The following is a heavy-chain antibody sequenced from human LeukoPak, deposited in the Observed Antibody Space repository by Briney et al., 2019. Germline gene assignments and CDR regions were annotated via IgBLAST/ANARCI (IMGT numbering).Heavy chain of an antibody. V-gene: IGHV3-66*01. CDR3: ARGTYVIRAYYFDY. CDR1: GFTFTSYS. CDR2: IYSGGNT. Sequence: PGGSLRLSCAASGFTFTSYSMHWVRQAPGKGLVWVSVIYSGGNTYYADSVKGRFTISRDNSKNTLYLQMNSLRAEDTAVYYCARGTYVIRAYYFDYWGQGTLVTVSS. D-gene: IGHD3-10*02. J-gene: IGHJ4*02.